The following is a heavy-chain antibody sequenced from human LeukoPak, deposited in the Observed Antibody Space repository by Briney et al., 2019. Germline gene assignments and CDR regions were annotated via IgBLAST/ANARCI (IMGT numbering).Heavy chain of an antibody. Sequence: PSETLSLTCSVPGYSISSGYYWGWIRQPPGKGLEWIGSIYHSGNTFYNPSLKSRVTMSIDMSENQFSLKLSSVTASDTAVYFCARLSYSFWTGDYWGQGILVTASS. V-gene: IGHV4-38-2*01. J-gene: IGHJ4*02. D-gene: IGHD3/OR15-3a*01. CDR3: ARLSYSFWTGDY. CDR1: GYSISSGYY. CDR2: IYHSGNT.